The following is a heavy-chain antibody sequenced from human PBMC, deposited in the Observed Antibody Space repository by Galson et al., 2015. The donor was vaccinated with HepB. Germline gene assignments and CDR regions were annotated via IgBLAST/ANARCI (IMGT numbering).Heavy chain of an antibody. D-gene: IGHD3-3*01. V-gene: IGHV1-2*02. CDR1: GYTFTGYN. CDR2: ITPNSGAT. J-gene: IGHJ3*02. CDR3: ARGPGNYDFWSGYYQDHDAFDI. Sequence: SVKVSCKASGYTFTGYNIHWVRQAPGQGLEWMGWITPNSGATYFAQKFQDRVTMTRDTSINTAYMELTRLRSDDSAVYYCARGPGNYDFWSGYYQDHDAFDIWGQGTVVIVSS.